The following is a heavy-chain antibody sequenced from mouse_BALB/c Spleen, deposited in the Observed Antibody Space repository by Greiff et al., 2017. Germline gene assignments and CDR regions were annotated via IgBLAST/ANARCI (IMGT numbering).Heavy chain of an antibody. CDR3: AREGMPTGFDY. CDR1: GFTFSSYS. CDR2: ISSGGSYT. J-gene: IGHJ2*01. Sequence: EVKVVESGGGLVKPGGSLKLSCAASGFTFSSYSMSWVRQTPEKRLEWVATISSGGSYTYYPDSVKGRFTISRDNARNILYLQMSSLRSEDTAMYYCAREGMPTGFDYWGQGTTLTVSS. V-gene: IGHV5-6-4*01. D-gene: IGHD1-1*01.